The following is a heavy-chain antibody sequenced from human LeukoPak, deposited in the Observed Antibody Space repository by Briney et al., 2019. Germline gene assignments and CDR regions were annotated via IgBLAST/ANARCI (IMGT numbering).Heavy chain of an antibody. CDR2: INHSGST. D-gene: IGHD3-22*01. CDR1: GGSFSGYY. CDR3: ARDSGYYDSSGYYY. J-gene: IGHJ4*02. V-gene: IGHV4-34*01. Sequence: PSETLSLTCAVYGGSFSGYYWSWIRQPPGKGLEWIGEINHSGSTNYNPSLKSRVTISVDTSKNQFSLKLSSVTAADTAVYYCARDSGYYDSSGYYYWGQGTLVTVSS.